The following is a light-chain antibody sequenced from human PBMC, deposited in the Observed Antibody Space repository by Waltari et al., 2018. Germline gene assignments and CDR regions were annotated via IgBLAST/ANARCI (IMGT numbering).Light chain of an antibody. J-gene: IGKJ2*02. Sequence: DIQMTQSPSSLSASVGDRVTITCRARQGISNSLAWYQEKPGKAPKLLLYGTSRLESGVPSRFSGSGSGTDYTLTISSLQPEDFGTYYCQQYYSTPCTFGQGTKLEIK. V-gene: IGKV1-NL1*01. CDR2: GTS. CDR3: QQYYSTPCT. CDR1: QGISNS.